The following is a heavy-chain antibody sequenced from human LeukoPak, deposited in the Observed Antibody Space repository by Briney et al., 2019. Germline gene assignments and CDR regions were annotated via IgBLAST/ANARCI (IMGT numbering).Heavy chain of an antibody. Sequence: GGSLRLSCAASGFTFSSYSMNWVRQAPGKGLEWVSSISSSSSYIYYADSVKGRFTISRDNAKNSLYLQLNSLKTEDTAVYYCVRVVTTSSGWYHFDNWGQGTLVTVSS. CDR2: ISSSSSYI. D-gene: IGHD6-13*01. CDR3: VRVVTTSSGWYHFDN. V-gene: IGHV3-21*04. CDR1: GFTFSSYS. J-gene: IGHJ4*02.